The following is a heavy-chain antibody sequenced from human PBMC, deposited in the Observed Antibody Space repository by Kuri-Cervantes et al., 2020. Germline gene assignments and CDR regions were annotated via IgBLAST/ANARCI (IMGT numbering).Heavy chain of an antibody. CDR1: GFTFSSYG. CDR3: VRGDTGPAGTWGFDY. CDR2: INSASNKI. Sequence: GGSLRLSCAASGFTFSSYGMHWVRQAPGMGLEWISYINSASNKIYYAGSVKGRFTISRDNADDSLFLQMSSLRDEDTAVYYCVRGDTGPAGTWGFDYWGQGTLVTVSS. J-gene: IGHJ4*02. D-gene: IGHD5-18*01. V-gene: IGHV3-48*02.